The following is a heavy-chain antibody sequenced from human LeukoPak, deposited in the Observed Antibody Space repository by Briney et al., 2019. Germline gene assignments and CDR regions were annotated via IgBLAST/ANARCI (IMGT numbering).Heavy chain of an antibody. CDR1: GFTVSSYW. V-gene: IGHV3-7*01. J-gene: IGHJ4*02. Sequence: PGGSLRLACATSGFTVSSYWMTWIRQAPGKGREWVANIKQDAREKYYLYSVKGRFTISRDNAKNSLYLQMNSLRAEDTAVYYCARDTGGGYSCYDCWGQGILVTVSS. D-gene: IGHD5-18*01. CDR3: ARDTGGGYSCYDC. CDR2: IKQDAREK.